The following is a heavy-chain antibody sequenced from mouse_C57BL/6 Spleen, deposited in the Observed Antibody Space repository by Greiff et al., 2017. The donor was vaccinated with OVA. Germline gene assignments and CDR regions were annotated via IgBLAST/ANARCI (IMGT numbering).Heavy chain of an antibody. CDR3: AREGGLTTRRYFDV. Sequence: EVQLQQSGPVLVKPGASVKMSCKASGYTFTDYYMNWVKQSHGKSLEWIGVINPYNGGTSYNQKFKGKATLTVDKSSSTAYMELNSLTSEDSAVYYCAREGGLTTRRYFDVWGTGTTVTVSS. V-gene: IGHV1-19*01. J-gene: IGHJ1*03. CDR2: INPYNGGT. D-gene: IGHD1-1*01. CDR1: GYTFTDYY.